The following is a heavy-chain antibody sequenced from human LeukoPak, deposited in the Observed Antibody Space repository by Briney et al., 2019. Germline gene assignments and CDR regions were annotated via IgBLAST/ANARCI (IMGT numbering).Heavy chain of an antibody. CDR3: ARDVAAPGGVYFDY. D-gene: IGHD3-16*01. CDR2: IYTGGTT. CDR1: GFTVSSNS. Sequence: GGSLRLSCAASGFTVSSNSMSWVRQAPGKGLVWVSVIYTGGTTYYADSVKGRFTISRVNSKNTLYLQMNSLRAEDTAVYYCARDVAAPGGVYFDYWGQGTLVTVSS. V-gene: IGHV3-66*01. J-gene: IGHJ4*02.